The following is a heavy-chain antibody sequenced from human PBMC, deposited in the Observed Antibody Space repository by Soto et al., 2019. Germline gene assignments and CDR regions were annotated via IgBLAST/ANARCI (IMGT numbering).Heavy chain of an antibody. D-gene: IGHD2-8*02. CDR3: AREGGYCTGGGCIYFDY. CDR1: GFTFSTYS. Sequence: EVLLVESGGGLVKPGGSLRLSCAASGFTFSTYSMNWVRQAPGKGLEWVSSINTASYIYYADSVKGRFTISRDDAKNSLYLQMNSLRDEDTAVYYCAREGGYCTGGGCIYFDYWGQGTLVTVSS. J-gene: IGHJ4*02. V-gene: IGHV3-21*01. CDR2: INTASYI.